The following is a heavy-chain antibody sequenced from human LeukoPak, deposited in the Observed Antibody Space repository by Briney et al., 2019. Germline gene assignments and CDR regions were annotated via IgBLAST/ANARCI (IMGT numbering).Heavy chain of an antibody. CDR3: AELGITMIGGV. J-gene: IGHJ6*04. D-gene: IGHD3-10*02. CDR2: ISGSGGSA. V-gene: IGHV3-23*01. Sequence: GGSLRLSCAASGFTFSSYAMSWVRQAPGKGLEWVSAISGSGGSAYYADSVKGRFTISRDNAKNSLFLQMNSLRAEDTAVYYCAELGITMIGGVWGKGTTVTISS. CDR1: GFTFSSYA.